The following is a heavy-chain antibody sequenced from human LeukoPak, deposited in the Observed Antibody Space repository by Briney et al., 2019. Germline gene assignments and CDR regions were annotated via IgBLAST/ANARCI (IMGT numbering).Heavy chain of an antibody. CDR3: ARSRSGTYLLAY. J-gene: IGHJ4*02. D-gene: IGHD1-26*01. V-gene: IGHV1-3*01. CDR2: INAGNGNT. Sequence: ASVKVSCKASGYTFTSYAMHWVRQAPGQRLEWMGWINAGNGNTKYSQKFQGRVTMTRDTSTSTVYMELSSLRSEDTAVYYCARSRSGTYLLAYWGQGTLVTVSS. CDR1: GYTFTSYA.